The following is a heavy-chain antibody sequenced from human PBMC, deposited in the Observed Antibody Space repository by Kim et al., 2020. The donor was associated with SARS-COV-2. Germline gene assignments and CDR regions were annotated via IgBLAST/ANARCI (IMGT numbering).Heavy chain of an antibody. D-gene: IGHD3-22*01. Sequence: GGSLRLSCAASGFTFSSYAMSWVRQAPGKWLEWVSAISGSGGSTYYADSVKGRFTISRDNSKNTLYLQMNSLRAEDTAVYYCAKDYDSSGYRGGSYFDYWGQGTLVTVSS. V-gene: IGHV3-23*01. CDR2: ISGSGGST. CDR3: AKDYDSSGYRGGSYFDY. CDR1: GFTFSSYA. J-gene: IGHJ4*02.